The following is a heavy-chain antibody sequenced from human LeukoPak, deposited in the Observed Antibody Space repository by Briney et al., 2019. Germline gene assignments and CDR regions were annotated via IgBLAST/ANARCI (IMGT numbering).Heavy chain of an antibody. CDR3: ARVSVVYGMDV. Sequence: SETLSLTCTVSGGSISGYYWSWFRQPPGKGLEWIGYIYHSGRTSYNPSLRSRVTISVDTSKNEFSLKLSSVTAADTAVYYCARVSVVYGMDVWGRGTTVTVSS. CDR2: IYHSGRT. V-gene: IGHV4-59*01. CDR1: GGSISGYY. J-gene: IGHJ6*02.